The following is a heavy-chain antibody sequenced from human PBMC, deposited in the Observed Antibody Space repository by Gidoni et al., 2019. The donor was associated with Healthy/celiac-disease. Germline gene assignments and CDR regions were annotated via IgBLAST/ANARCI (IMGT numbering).Heavy chain of an antibody. CDR2: ISSSSSYI. V-gene: IGHV3-21*01. CDR3: ARALTDYYDSSGSASF. Sequence: VQLVAYGGGLVKPGGSLILSCAASGFTFSSYSMNWVRQAPGKGLEWVSSISSSSSYIYYADSVKCRFTISRDNAKNSLYLQMNSLRAEDTAVYYCARALTDYYDSSGSASFWGQGTLVTVSS. D-gene: IGHD3-22*01. CDR1: GFTFSSYS. J-gene: IGHJ4*02.